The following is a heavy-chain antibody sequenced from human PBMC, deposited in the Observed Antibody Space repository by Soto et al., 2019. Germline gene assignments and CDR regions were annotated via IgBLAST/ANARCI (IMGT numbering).Heavy chain of an antibody. CDR2: TRNKANSYTT. D-gene: IGHD3-3*01. CDR3: AKDLVFRLYYDFWSGYPDI. V-gene: IGHV3-72*01. Sequence: PGGSLRLSCAASGFTFSDHYMDWVRQAPGKGLEWVGRTRNKANSYTTEYAASVKGRFTISRDDSKNSLYLQMNSLRAEDTAVYYCAKDLVFRLYYDFWSGYPDIWGQGTMVTVSS. J-gene: IGHJ3*02. CDR1: GFTFSDHY.